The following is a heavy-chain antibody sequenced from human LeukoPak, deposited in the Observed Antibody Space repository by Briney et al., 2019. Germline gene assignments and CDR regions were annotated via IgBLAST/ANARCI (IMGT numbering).Heavy chain of an antibody. CDR3: ARDSPHYYDSSGAGSGVDY. D-gene: IGHD3-22*01. CDR2: INHSGST. V-gene: IGHV4-34*01. Sequence: SGTLSLTCAVYGGSFSGYYWSWIRQPPGKGLEWIGEINHSGSTDYNPSLKSRVTISVDTSKNQFSLKLSSVTAADTAVYYCARDSPHYYDSSGAGSGVDYWGQGTLVTVSS. J-gene: IGHJ4*02. CDR1: GGSFSGYY.